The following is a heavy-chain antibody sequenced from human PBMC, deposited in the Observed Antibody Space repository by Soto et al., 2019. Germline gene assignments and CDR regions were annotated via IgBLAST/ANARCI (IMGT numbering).Heavy chain of an antibody. CDR3: ARDKVRLQLGGNYYHGMDV. CDR1: GGTFGNSA. Sequence: QVQLVQSGGEVKKPGSSVTVSCKASGGTFGNSAISWVRQSPGQGLEWMGGIIPIFPTPDYAQKFQGRVTITEDTSRRKAYMELTSLRYEDPAVYYCARDKVRLQLGGNYYHGMDVWGQGTTVTVSS. D-gene: IGHD1-1*01. CDR2: IIPIFPTP. V-gene: IGHV1-69*14. J-gene: IGHJ6*02.